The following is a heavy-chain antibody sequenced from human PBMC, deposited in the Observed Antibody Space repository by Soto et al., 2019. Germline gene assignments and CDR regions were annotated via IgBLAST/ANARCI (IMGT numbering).Heavy chain of an antibody. D-gene: IGHD3-22*01. V-gene: IGHV2-5*02. CDR2: IYWDDDK. J-gene: IGHJ4*02. CDR3: AHRPPYYDSSGYYFDY. CDR1: GFSLSTSGVG. Sequence: QITLKESGPTLVKPTQTLTLTCTSSGFSLSTSGVGVGWIRQPPGKALEWLALIYWDDDKRYSPSLKSRLTNTKDTSKNQVVLTMTNMDPVDTATYYCAHRPPYYDSSGYYFDYWGQGTLVTVSS.